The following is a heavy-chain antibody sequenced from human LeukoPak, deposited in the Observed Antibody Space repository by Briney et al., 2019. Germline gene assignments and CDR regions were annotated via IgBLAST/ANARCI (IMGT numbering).Heavy chain of an antibody. V-gene: IGHV4-4*07. CDR2: IYGDGNT. CDR3: ARGALDSSDFYYFDY. Sequence: SETLSLTCTVSGDSISDYCWTWIRQTAGKGLEWIGHIYGDGNTNYSPSLRSRVALSIDTSTNHFSLKLNSVTAADTAVYYCARGALDSSDFYYFDYWGQGTLVTVSS. D-gene: IGHD3-22*01. CDR1: GDSISDYC. J-gene: IGHJ4*02.